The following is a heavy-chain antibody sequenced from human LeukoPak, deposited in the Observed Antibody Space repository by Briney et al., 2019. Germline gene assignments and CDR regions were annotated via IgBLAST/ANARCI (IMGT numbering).Heavy chain of an antibody. Sequence: PGGSLRLSCAASGFTFDDYAMHWVRQAPGKGLEWVSGISWNSGSIGYADSVKGRFTISRDNAKNSLYLQMNSLRAEDMALYYCAKGGGSQNRPTRIDYWGQGTLVTVSS. CDR3: AKGGGSQNRPTRIDY. V-gene: IGHV3-9*03. J-gene: IGHJ4*02. D-gene: IGHD1-26*01. CDR1: GFTFDDYA. CDR2: ISWNSGSI.